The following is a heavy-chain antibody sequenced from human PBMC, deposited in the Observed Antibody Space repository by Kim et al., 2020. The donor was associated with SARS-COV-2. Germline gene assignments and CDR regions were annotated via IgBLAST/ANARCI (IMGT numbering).Heavy chain of an antibody. Sequence: SETLSLTCAVYGGSFSGYYWSWIRQPPGKGLEWIGEINHSGSTNYNPSLKSRVTISVDTSKNQFSLKLSSVTAADTAVYYCARWDYYGSGSYYYYGMDVWGQGTTVTVSS. CDR2: INHSGST. CDR1: GGSFSGYY. J-gene: IGHJ6*02. D-gene: IGHD3-10*01. CDR3: ARWDYYGSGSYYYYGMDV. V-gene: IGHV4-34*01.